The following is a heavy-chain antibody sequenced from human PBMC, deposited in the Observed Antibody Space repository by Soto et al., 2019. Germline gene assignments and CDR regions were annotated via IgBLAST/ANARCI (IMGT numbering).Heavy chain of an antibody. CDR3: ARGMYYYDSSGYYATDY. D-gene: IGHD3-22*01. J-gene: IGHJ4*02. V-gene: IGHV1-69*01. CDR2: IIPIFGTA. Sequence: QVQLVQSGAEVKKPGSSVKVSCKASGGTFSSYAISWVRQAPGQGLECMGGIIPIFGTANYAQKFQGRVTITADESTSTAYMELSSLRSEDTAVYYCARGMYYYDSSGYYATDYWGPGTLVTVSS. CDR1: GGTFSSYA.